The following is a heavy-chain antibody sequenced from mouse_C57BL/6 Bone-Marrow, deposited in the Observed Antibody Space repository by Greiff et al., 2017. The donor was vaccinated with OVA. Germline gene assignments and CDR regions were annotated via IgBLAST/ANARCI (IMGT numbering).Heavy chain of an antibody. D-gene: IGHD1-1*01. CDR3: ARFDYYGSSQYFDV. CDR1: GYSFTGYF. J-gene: IGHJ1*03. V-gene: IGHV1-20*01. Sequence: VQLQQSGPELVKPGDSVKISCKASGYSFTGYFMNWVMQSHGKSLEWIGRINPYNGDTYYNQKFKGKATLTVDKSSSTAHMELRSLTSEDSAVYYCARFDYYGSSQYFDVWGTGTTVTVSS. CDR2: INPYNGDT.